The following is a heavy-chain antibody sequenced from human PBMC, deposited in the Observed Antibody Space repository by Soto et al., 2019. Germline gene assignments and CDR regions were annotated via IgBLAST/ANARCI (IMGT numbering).Heavy chain of an antibody. J-gene: IGHJ4*02. V-gene: IGHV4-59*01. CDR1: GGSISRYY. D-gene: IGHD3-10*01. Sequence: SETLSLTCTVSGGSISRYYWNWIRQPPGKGLERIGYIYYSGSTNYNPSLKSRVTISVDTSKNQFSLNLSSVTAADTALYYCGSAYVSGSYYEYGFDYWGQGTLVTVSS. CDR3: GSAYVSGSYYEYGFDY. CDR2: IYYSGST.